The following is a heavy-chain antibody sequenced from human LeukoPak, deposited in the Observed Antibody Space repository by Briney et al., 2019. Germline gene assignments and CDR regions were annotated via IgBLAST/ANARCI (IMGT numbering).Heavy chain of an antibody. Sequence: GASVKVSCEASGYTFTSYGISWVRQAPGQGLEWMGWISAYNGNTNYAQKLQGRVTMTTDTSTSTAYMGLRSLRSDDTAVYYCARDGRTNIVVVPAAMFDYWGQGTLVTVSS. CDR3: ARDGRTNIVVVPAAMFDY. J-gene: IGHJ4*02. D-gene: IGHD2-2*01. CDR2: ISAYNGNT. CDR1: GYTFTSYG. V-gene: IGHV1-18*04.